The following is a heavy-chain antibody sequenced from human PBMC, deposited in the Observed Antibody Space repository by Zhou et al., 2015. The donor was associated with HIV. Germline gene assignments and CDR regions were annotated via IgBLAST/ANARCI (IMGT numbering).Heavy chain of an antibody. J-gene: IGHJ6*02. CDR1: GYTFSTSA. CDR3: ARGSFADIPYYYGMDV. CDR2: INTYNNNR. V-gene: IGHV1-18*01. D-gene: IGHD2-15*01. Sequence: QVQLVQSGPEVKKPGASVKVSCKASGYTFSTSAINWVRQAPGQGLEWMGRINTYNNNRNHAQKFQGRVTMTTDTSTSTAYMELRSLRSDDTAVYYCARGSFADIPYYYGMDVWGQGTTVTVSS.